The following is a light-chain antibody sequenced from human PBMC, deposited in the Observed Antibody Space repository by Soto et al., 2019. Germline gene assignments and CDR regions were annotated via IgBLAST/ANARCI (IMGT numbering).Light chain of an antibody. V-gene: IGLV2-14*03. CDR1: SSDVGAYHY. CDR2: DVG. J-gene: IGLJ2*01. Sequence: QSALTQPASVSGSPGQSITISCTGTSSDVGAYHYVSWYQRHPGKAPKLMIYDVGIRPSGVSNRFSGSKSGNTASLTISGLQAEDEADYYCSSYSNSRTQVFGGGTKVTVL. CDR3: SSYSNSRTQV.